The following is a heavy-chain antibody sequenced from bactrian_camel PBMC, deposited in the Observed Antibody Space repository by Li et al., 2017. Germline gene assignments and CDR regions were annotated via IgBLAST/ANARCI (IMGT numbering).Heavy chain of an antibody. CDR3: VALAWGFNY. Sequence: QLVESGGGSVQAGGSLRLSCAASGFTFSSYAMSWVRQAPGRELEWVSGVSALGGSTYYADFVKGRFTISRANIMNTAYLQMDSLKSEDTAQYYCVALAWGFNYWGQGTQVTVS. D-gene: IGHD1*01. CDR1: GFTFSSYA. CDR2: VSALGGST. J-gene: IGHJ4*01. V-gene: IGHV3S40*01.